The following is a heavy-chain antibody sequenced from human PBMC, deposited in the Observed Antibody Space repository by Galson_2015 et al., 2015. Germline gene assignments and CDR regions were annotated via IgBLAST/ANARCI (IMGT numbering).Heavy chain of an antibody. D-gene: IGHD3-10*01. CDR1: GFTFSSYW. Sequence: SLRLSCAASGFTFSSYWMSWVRQAPGKGLEWVANIKQDGSEKYYVDSVKGRFTISRDNAKNSLYLQMNSLRAEDTAVYYCARIRPGSHWYFDLWGRGTLVTVSS. J-gene: IGHJ2*01. CDR2: IKQDGSEK. V-gene: IGHV3-7*01. CDR3: ARIRPGSHWYFDL.